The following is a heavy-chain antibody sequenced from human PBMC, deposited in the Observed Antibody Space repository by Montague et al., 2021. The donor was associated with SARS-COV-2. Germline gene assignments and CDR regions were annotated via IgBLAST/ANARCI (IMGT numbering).Heavy chain of an antibody. CDR2: VYISGST. CDR1: GDSINNFNYF. J-gene: IGHJ5*02. Sequence: TLSLTCSVFGDSINNFNYFWSWIRQPAGKGLEWIRRVYISGSTDYNPSLKSRVTMLLDKSANELTLQVTSVSAADTAVYYCARGSGYGSGSSFNWFDPWGPGLVVTVSS. CDR3: ARGSGYGSGSSFNWFDP. D-gene: IGHD3-10*01. V-gene: IGHV4-61*02.